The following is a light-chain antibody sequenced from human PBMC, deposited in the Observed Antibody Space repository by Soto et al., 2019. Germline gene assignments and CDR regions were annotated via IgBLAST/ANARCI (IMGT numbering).Light chain of an antibody. CDR3: LQDYNYPLT. CDR1: QGIRND. Sequence: AIQMTQSPSSLSASVGDRVTITCRASQGIRNDLGWYQQKLGKAPKLLIYAASSLQSGVPSRFSGSGSGTDFTLTISSLQPEYFATYYCLQDYNYPLTFGGGTKVEIK. CDR2: AAS. J-gene: IGKJ4*01. V-gene: IGKV1-6*01.